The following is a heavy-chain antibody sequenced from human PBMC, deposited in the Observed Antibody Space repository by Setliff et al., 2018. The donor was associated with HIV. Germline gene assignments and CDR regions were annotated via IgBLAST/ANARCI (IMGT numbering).Heavy chain of an antibody. CDR3: ARAGSMVRGVIISAIDI. CDR1: GGSVSGYS. V-gene: IGHV4-4*07. J-gene: IGHJ3*02. CDR2: IYTSGTT. D-gene: IGHD3-10*01. Sequence: SETLSLTCSVSGGSVSGYSWSGIRQPAGKGLEWIGRIYTSGTTNYNPSLKSRVTMSVDTSKNQFSLKLSSVTAADTAVYYCARAGSMVRGVIISAIDIWGQGTMVTVSS.